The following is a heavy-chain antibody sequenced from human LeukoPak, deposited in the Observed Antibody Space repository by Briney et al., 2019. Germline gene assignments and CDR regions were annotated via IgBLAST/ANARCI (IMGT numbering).Heavy chain of an antibody. Sequence: GGSLRLSCAASGFTSSIYGMHWVRQASGKGLEWVAFIRSDGGHSIYAESVRGRFTVSRDNSRNTLFLQVNSLTNEDTAVYYCAKDPHRGNDFTWFDPWGQGTLVTVSS. D-gene: IGHD1-1*01. CDR2: IRSDGGHS. V-gene: IGHV3-30*02. CDR1: GFTSSIYG. J-gene: IGHJ5*02. CDR3: AKDPHRGNDFTWFDP.